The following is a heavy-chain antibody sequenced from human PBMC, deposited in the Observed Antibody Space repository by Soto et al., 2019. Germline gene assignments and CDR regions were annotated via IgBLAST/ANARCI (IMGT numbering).Heavy chain of an antibody. CDR1: GFTFSSYG. D-gene: IGHD2-15*01. V-gene: IGHV3-33*01. Sequence: QVQLLESGGGVVQPGRSLRLSCAASGFTFSSYGMHWVRQAPGKGLEWVAVIWHDGSNKYYADSVKGRFTISRDNSKNTLYLQMNSLRAEDTAVYYCARGGYCSGGSCYEVGAFDIWGQGTMVTVSS. CDR3: ARGGYCSGGSCYEVGAFDI. J-gene: IGHJ3*02. CDR2: IWHDGSNK.